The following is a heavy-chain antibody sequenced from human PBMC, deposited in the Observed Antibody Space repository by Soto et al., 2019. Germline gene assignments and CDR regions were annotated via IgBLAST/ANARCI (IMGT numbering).Heavy chain of an antibody. V-gene: IGHV1-69*01. CDR2: IIPIFGTA. Sequence: QVQLVQSGAEVKKPGSSVKVSCKASGGTFSSYAISWVRQAPGQGLEWMGGIIPIFGTANYAQKFQGRVTITADESTSTAYMELSSLRSEDTAVYYCARDRCSGGSYHGAFDIWGQGTMVTVSS. CDR1: GGTFSSYA. J-gene: IGHJ3*02. D-gene: IGHD2-15*01. CDR3: ARDRCSGGSYHGAFDI.